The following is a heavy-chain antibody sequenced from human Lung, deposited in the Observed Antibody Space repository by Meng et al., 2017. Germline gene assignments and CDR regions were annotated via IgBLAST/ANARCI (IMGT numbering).Heavy chain of an antibody. J-gene: IGHJ4*02. D-gene: IGHD4-11*01. CDR2: INHSGST. CDR1: GWSFSDYY. CDR3: ARGPTTMAHDFDY. Sequence: VQLQQCGAGMLKPSETLSFTGVCSGWSFSDYYWSWIRPPPGKGLVWIGEINHSGSTNSNPSLESRATISVDTSQNNLSLKLSSVTAADSAVYYCARGPTTMAHDFDYWGQGTLVTVSS. V-gene: IGHV4-34*01.